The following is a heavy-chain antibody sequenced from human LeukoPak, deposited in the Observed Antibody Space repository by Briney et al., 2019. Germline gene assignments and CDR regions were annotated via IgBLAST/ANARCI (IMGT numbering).Heavy chain of an antibody. J-gene: IGHJ3*02. Sequence: SETLSLTCTVSGGSISSYYWSWIRQPPGKGLEWIGYFYYSGSTNYNPSLKSRVTISVDTSKNQFSLKLSSVTAADTAVYYCARGVRYFDWLPPGAFDIWGQGTMVTVSS. CDR1: GGSISSYY. V-gene: IGHV4-59*01. CDR2: FYYSGST. CDR3: ARGVRYFDWLPPGAFDI. D-gene: IGHD3-9*01.